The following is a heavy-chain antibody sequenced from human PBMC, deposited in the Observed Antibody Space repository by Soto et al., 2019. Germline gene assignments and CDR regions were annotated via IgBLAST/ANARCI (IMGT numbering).Heavy chain of an antibody. CDR3: AKSKYYYCSGSYSPFDY. CDR1: GFTFSSYG. Sequence: QVQLVESGGGVVQPGGSLRLSCAASGFTFSSYGMHWVRQAPGKGLEWGAVISYYGSNKYYADSVKGPFTISRDNSNKALYRQMNGLRVEDKALYYCAKSKYYYCSGSYSPFDYLGRGTLVTVS. J-gene: IGHJ4*02. D-gene: IGHD3-10*01. CDR2: ISYYGSNK. V-gene: IGHV3-30*18.